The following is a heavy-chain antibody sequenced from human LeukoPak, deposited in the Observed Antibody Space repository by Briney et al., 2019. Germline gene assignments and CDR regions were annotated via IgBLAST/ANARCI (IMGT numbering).Heavy chain of an antibody. J-gene: IGHJ3*02. CDR2: IYPGDSET. CDR3: ARQLVRSGGYSGFDS. V-gene: IGHV5-51*01. CDR1: GYSFTNYW. D-gene: IGHD2-15*01. Sequence: GESLKVACKGFGYSFTNYWIGWVRQMPGKGLEWVGIIYPGDSETTHSPSFQGQVTFSADKSISSAYLQWSSLKASDTAMYYCARQLVRSGGYSGFDSWGQGTMVTVSS.